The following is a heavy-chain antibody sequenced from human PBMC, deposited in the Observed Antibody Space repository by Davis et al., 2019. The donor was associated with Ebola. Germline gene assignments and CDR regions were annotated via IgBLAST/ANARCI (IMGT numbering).Heavy chain of an antibody. J-gene: IGHJ6*04. D-gene: IGHD3-10*01. CDR3: ARVLWFGGMDV. V-gene: IGHV1-3*01. CDR2: IHAGNGDT. CDR1: GYNFNKSV. Sequence: AASVKVSCKASGYNFNKSVIHWLRQAPGQRPEWMGGIHAGNGDTKHSQKLQGRVTMTTDTSTSTAYMELRSLRSDDTAVYYCARVLWFGGMDVWGKGTTVTVSS.